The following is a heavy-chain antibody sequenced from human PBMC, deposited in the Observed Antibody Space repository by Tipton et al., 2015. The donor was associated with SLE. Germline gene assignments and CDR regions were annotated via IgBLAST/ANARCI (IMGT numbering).Heavy chain of an antibody. D-gene: IGHD1-26*01. V-gene: IGHV3-7*01. CDR1: GFTFSSYW. CDR3: VREDSGGLLDY. Sequence: SLRLSCAASGFTFSSYWMSWVRQAPGKGLEWVANIKQDGGEKYYVDSVKGRFTISRDNAKNSLYLQTNSLRAEDMAVYYCVREDSGGLLDYWGQGTLVTVSS. J-gene: IGHJ4*02. CDR2: IKQDGGEK.